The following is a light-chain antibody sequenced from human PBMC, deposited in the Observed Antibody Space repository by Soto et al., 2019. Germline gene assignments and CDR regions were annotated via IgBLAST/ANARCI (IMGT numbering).Light chain of an antibody. V-gene: IGKV3-11*01. CDR2: DAS. CDR3: QQRSSWPPIT. CDR1: QSVSNY. Sequence: EVVLTQSPATLSLSPGERATLSCRASQSVSNYLAWYQQKPGQAPRLLIDDASSRATGIPDRFSGSGSGTDFTLTISSLEPEDFAVYYCQQRSSWPPITFGQGTRLEIK. J-gene: IGKJ5*01.